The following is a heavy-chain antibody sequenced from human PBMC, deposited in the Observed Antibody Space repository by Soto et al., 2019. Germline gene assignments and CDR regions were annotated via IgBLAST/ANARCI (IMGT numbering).Heavy chain of an antibody. D-gene: IGHD6-19*01. V-gene: IGHV1-18*04. CDR3: ARKMSGWPKFDW. J-gene: IGHJ4*02. Sequence: QVQLVQSAAGLRKPGASVNVSCMTSGYTFTTYDITWGRQAPGQGLEWMGWINGYSGTTDYAQKFQGRVTMTTDTSRGIAFMELTRLNFDDTGVYFCARKMSGWPKFDWWGQGTLVTVSS. CDR1: GYTFTTYD. CDR2: INGYSGTT.